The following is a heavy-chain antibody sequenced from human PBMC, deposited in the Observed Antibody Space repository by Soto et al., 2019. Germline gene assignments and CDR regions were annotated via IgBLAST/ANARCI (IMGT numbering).Heavy chain of an antibody. D-gene: IGHD3-3*01. CDR2: IYYSGST. V-gene: IGHV4-31*03. CDR1: GGSISSGGYY. CDR3: ARKQHYDSWSGYYSPPLLYGMDV. J-gene: IGHJ6*02. Sequence: QVQLQESGPGLVKPSQTLSLTCTVSGGSISSGGYYWSWIRLHPGKGLEWIGYIYYSGSTYYNPSLKSRVTISVDTSKNQFSLKLSSVTAADTSVYYCARKQHYDSWSGYYSPPLLYGMDVWGQGTTVTVSS.